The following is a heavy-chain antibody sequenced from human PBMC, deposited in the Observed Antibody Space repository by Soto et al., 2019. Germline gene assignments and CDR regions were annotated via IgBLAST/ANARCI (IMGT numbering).Heavy chain of an antibody. CDR1: GYTFTGYY. CDR3: ARDLAGYYDSRPFDI. CDR2: INPNSGGT. Sequence: ASVKVSCKASGYTFTGYYMHWVRQAPGQGLEWMGWINPNSGGTNYAQKFQGRVTMTRDTSISTAYMELSRLRSDDTAVYYCARDLAGYYDSRPFDIWGQGTMVTVSS. D-gene: IGHD3-22*01. J-gene: IGHJ3*02. V-gene: IGHV1-2*02.